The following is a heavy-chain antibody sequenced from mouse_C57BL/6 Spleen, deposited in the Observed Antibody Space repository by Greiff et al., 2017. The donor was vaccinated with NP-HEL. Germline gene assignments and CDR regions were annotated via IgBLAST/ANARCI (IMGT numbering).Heavy chain of an antibody. Sequence: QVQLQQSGPELVKPGASVKISCKASGYAFSSSWMNWVKQRPGKGLEWIGRIYPGDGDTNYNGKFKGKATLTADKSSSTAYMQLSSLTSEDSAVYFCVWGAWSPFAYWGQGTLVTVSA. V-gene: IGHV1-82*01. J-gene: IGHJ3*01. D-gene: IGHD1-1*02. CDR2: IYPGDGDT. CDR3: VWGAWSPFAY. CDR1: GYAFSSSW.